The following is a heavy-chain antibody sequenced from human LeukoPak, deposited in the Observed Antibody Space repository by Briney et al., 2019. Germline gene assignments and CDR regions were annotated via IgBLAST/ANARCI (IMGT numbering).Heavy chain of an antibody. D-gene: IGHD1-14*01. V-gene: IGHV1-69*06. CDR2: IIPIFGTA. CDR3: ARARPGTRSCFDY. CDR1: GGTFSSYA. Sequence: SVKVSCKASGGTFSSYAISWVRQAPGQGLEWMGGIIPIFGTANYAQKFQGRVTITADKSASTAYMELSSLRSEDTAVYYCARARPGTRSCFDYWGQGTLVTVSS. J-gene: IGHJ4*02.